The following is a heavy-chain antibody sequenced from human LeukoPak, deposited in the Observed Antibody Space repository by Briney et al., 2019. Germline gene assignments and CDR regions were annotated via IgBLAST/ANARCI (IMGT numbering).Heavy chain of an antibody. V-gene: IGHV3-23*01. CDR1: GFTFSSYA. Sequence: GRSLRLSCAASGFTFSSYAMSWVRQAPGKGLEWVSAISGSGGSTYYADSVKGRFTISRDNSKNTLYLQMNSLRAEDTAVYYCAKDRVGLSGRRFDYWGQGTLVTVSS. D-gene: IGHD3-16*02. J-gene: IGHJ4*02. CDR3: AKDRVGLSGRRFDY. CDR2: ISGSGGST.